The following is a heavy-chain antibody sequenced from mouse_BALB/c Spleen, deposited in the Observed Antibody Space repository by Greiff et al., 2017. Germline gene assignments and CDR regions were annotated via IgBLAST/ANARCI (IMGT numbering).Heavy chain of an antibody. CDR2: IRLKSNNYAT. J-gene: IGHJ3*01. V-gene: IGHV6-6*02. Sequence: EVMLVESGGGLVQPGGSMKLSCVASGFTFSNYWMNWVRQSPEKGLEWVAEIRLKSNNYATHYAESVKGRFTISRDDSKSSVYMQMNNLRAEDTGIYYCTPYYDYDGAWFAYWGQGTLVTVSA. CDR3: TPYYDYDGAWFAY. CDR1: GFTFSNYW. D-gene: IGHD2-4*01.